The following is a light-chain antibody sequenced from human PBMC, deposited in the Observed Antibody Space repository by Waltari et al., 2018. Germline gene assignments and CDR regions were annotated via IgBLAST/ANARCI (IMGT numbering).Light chain of an antibody. V-gene: IGLV3-21*02. CDR1: NFEAGI. CDR3: HVWEGTSHPCV. CDR2: DDV. Sequence: LTQPPSASVAPGETAKIPSEGVNFEAGIVHWYQHRPGQAPGLVIYDDVNRAPALPDRFSGSNSETTATLTISRLEAGDEADYYCHVWEGTSHPCVFGTGTKVAV. J-gene: IGLJ1*01.